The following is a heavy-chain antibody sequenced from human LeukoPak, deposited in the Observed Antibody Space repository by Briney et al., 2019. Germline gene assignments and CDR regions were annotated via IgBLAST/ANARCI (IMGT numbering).Heavy chain of an antibody. Sequence: GSLRLSCAASGFTFSSYAMSWVRQTPGKGLEWVSAISGSGGSTYYADSVKGRFTISRDNSKNTLYLQMNSLRAEDTAVYYCASAFWSGFRFDYWGQGTLVTVSS. CDR3: ASAFWSGFRFDY. CDR2: ISGSGGST. J-gene: IGHJ4*02. V-gene: IGHV3-23*01. CDR1: GFTFSSYA. D-gene: IGHD3-3*01.